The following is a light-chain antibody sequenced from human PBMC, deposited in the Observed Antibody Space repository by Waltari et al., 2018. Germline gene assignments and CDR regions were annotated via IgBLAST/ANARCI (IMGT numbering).Light chain of an antibody. CDR1: SSNIGSNS. J-gene: IGLJ3*02. V-gene: IGLV1-44*01. CDR2: NDE. CDR3: AAWDDSLNGWV. Sequence: QSVLTQPPSASGTPGQSGTIPCFGGSSNIGSNSVNWYQQLPGSAPKLLIYNDEHRPSGVPDRFSGSKSGTSASLAISGLQSEDEADYYCAAWDDSLNGWVFGGGTKLTVL.